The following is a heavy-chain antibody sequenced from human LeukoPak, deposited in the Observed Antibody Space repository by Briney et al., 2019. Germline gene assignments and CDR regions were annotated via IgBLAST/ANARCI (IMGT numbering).Heavy chain of an antibody. CDR2: ISSSGSSI. CDR3: ARVGRDGYNWFDY. V-gene: IGHV3-11*01. CDR1: GFTFSDYY. Sequence: GGSLRLSCAASGFTFSDYYMSWIRQAPGKGLEWVSYISSSGSSIYYADSVKGRFTISRDNAKNSLYLQMNSLRAEDTAVYYCARVGRDGYNWFDYWGQGTLVTDSS. D-gene: IGHD5-24*01. J-gene: IGHJ4*02.